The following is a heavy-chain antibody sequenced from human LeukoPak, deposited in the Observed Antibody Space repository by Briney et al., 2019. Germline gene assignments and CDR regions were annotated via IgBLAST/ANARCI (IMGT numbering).Heavy chain of an antibody. Sequence: GGSLRLSCAASGFTFRSYAMHWVRQAPGKGLEWVAVISYDGSNKYYADSVKGRFTISRDNAKNSLYLQMNSLRAEDTALYYCAKGSIVGVRGYFDYWGQGTLVTVSS. CDR3: AKGSIVGVRGYFDY. J-gene: IGHJ4*02. V-gene: IGHV3-30-3*01. CDR1: GFTFRSYA. CDR2: ISYDGSNK. D-gene: IGHD1-26*01.